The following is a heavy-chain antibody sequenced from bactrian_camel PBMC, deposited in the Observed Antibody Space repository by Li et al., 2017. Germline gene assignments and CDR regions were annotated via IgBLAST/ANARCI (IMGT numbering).Heavy chain of an antibody. V-gene: IGHV3S40*01. D-gene: IGHD2*01. CDR2: LYNGGDTT. J-gene: IGHJ4*01. CDR1: GYAYDSNY. Sequence: VQLVESGGGSVQAGGSLRLSCAASGYAYDSNYMVVTWFRQGPEKEREGVVALYNGGDTTYVADSVKGRFTVSRDNDENTMYLRMNSLRPDDTAMYYCAAASLPLAHSGAYCYRPSDREYRYSGQGTQVTVS.